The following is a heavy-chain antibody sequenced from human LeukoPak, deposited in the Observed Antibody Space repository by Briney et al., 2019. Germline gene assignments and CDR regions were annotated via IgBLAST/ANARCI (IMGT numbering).Heavy chain of an antibody. CDR1: GFTFSSYA. Sequence: GGSLRLSCAASGFTFSSYAMSWVRQAPGKGLEWVSAISGSGGSTYYADSVKGRFTISRDNSKNTLYLQMSSLRAEDTAVYYCAALVVPAAILDRGPRGPLDYWGQGTLVTVSS. CDR2: ISGSGGST. D-gene: IGHD2-2*01. J-gene: IGHJ4*02. CDR3: AALVVPAAILDRGPRGPLDY. V-gene: IGHV3-23*01.